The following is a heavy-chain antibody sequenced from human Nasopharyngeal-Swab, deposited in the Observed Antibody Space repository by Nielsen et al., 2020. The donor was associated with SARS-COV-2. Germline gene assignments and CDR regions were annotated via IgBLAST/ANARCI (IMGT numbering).Heavy chain of an antibody. V-gene: IGHV4-59*01. CDR2: IYHSGST. CDR3: ARGHPTIAVAGTNYYYGMDV. D-gene: IGHD6-19*01. Sequence: SETLSLTCTVSGGSISSYYWSWIRQPPGKGLEWIGYIYHSGSTNYNPSPKSRVTISVDTSKNQFSLKLSSVTAADTAVYYCARGHPTIAVAGTNYYYGMDVWGQGTTVTVSS. CDR1: GGSISSYY. J-gene: IGHJ6*02.